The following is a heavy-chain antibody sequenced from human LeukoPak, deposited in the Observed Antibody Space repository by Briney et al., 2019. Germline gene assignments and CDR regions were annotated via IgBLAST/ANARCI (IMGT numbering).Heavy chain of an antibody. J-gene: IGHJ4*02. Sequence: SETLSLTCTVSGDSINSSSYYWDWIRQPPGKGLEWIGSIYYSGSTYYNPSLKSRVTMSVDTSKNQFSLKLSSVTAADTAVYYCARARSYGHYFDYWGQGTLVTVSS. CDR3: ARARSYGHYFDY. V-gene: IGHV4-39*07. D-gene: IGHD1-26*01. CDR1: GDSINSSSYY. CDR2: IYYSGST.